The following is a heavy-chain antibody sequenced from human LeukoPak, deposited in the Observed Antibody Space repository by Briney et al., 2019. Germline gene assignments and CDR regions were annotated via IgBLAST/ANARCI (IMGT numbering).Heavy chain of an antibody. J-gene: IGHJ3*02. CDR2: IWYDGSNK. CDR1: GFTFSNYG. CDR3: AKGDSGSYGAFDI. D-gene: IGHD1-26*01. V-gene: IGHV3-33*06. Sequence: GGSLRLSCAASGFTFSNYGMHWVRQAPGKGREWVAVIWYDGSNKYHADSVKGRFAVSRDNSKNTLYLQMNSLRAEDTAVYYCAKGDSGSYGAFDIWGQGTMVTVSS.